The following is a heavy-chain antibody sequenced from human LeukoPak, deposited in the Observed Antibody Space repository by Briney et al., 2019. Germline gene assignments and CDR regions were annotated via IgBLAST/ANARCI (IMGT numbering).Heavy chain of an antibody. CDR3: TTREEGGKWGSFDY. Sequence: PGGSLRLSCAASGFTFSGSAMHWVRQASGKGLEWVGRIRSKANSYATAYAASVKGRFTISRDDSKNTAYLQMSSLKTEDTAVYYCTTREEGGKWGSFDYWGQGTLVTVSS. V-gene: IGHV3-73*01. J-gene: IGHJ4*02. CDR1: GFTFSGSA. CDR2: IRSKANSYAT. D-gene: IGHD3-16*01.